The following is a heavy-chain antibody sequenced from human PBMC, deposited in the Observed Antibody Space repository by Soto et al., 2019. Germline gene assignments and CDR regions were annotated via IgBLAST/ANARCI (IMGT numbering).Heavy chain of an antibody. Sequence: QVQLQESGPGLVRPSQTLSLTCTVSGGSIRSDGYYWSWIHHHPGRGLEWIGYISYSGDTYYSPSLRSRVTISVDTSETQFSLRLASVTAADTAVYYCARHVYGDPFHYWGQGTLVTVSS. D-gene: IGHD4-17*01. V-gene: IGHV4-31*03. CDR3: ARHVYGDPFHY. CDR2: ISYSGDT. J-gene: IGHJ4*02. CDR1: GGSIRSDGYY.